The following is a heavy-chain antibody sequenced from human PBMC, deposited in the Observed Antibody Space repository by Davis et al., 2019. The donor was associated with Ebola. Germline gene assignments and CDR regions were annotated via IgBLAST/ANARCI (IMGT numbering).Heavy chain of an antibody. CDR3: ARTGSMVRGVLYYYYGMDV. D-gene: IGHD3-10*01. Sequence: GGSLRLSCAASGFTFRSYAMPCVRPAPGKGLAWVSVLSGSGDSTYYADSVKGRFTISRDNAKNSLYLQMNSLRAEDTAVYYCARTGSMVRGVLYYYYGMDVWGKGTTVTVSS. CDR2: LSGSGDST. CDR1: GFTFRSYA. J-gene: IGHJ6*04. V-gene: IGHV3-23*01.